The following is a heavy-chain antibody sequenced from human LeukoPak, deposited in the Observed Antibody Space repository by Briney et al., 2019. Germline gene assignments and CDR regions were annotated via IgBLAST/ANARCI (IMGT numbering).Heavy chain of an antibody. CDR3: ARTLLYSSGWFYFDY. CDR1: GGSFSGYY. V-gene: IGHV4-34*01. J-gene: IGHJ4*02. D-gene: IGHD6-19*01. Sequence: PSETLSLTCAVYGGSFSGYYWSWIRQPPGKGLEWMGEINHSGSTNYNPSLKSRVAISVDTSNNQFSLKLSSVTAADTAVYYCARTLLYSSGWFYFDYWGQGTLVTVSS. CDR2: INHSGST.